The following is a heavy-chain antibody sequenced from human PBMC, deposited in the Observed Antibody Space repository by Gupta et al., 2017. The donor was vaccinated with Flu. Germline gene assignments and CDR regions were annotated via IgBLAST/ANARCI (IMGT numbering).Heavy chain of an antibody. CDR2: IHPDDSDT. CDR3: ARQINTVPSYYYGMDV. D-gene: IGHD4-4*01. V-gene: IGHV5-51*01. Sequence: MPGKGLEWVGIIHPDDSDTIYSPSFQGQVTISVDKPISTAYLQWSSLRASDTAMYYCARQINTVPSYYYGMDVWGQGTTVTVSS. J-gene: IGHJ6*02.